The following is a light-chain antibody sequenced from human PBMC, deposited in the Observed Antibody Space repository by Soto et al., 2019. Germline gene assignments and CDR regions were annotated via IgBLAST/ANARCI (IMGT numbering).Light chain of an antibody. CDR2: DAS. Sequence: DIQMTQSPSTLSASVGDRVTITCRASQSISSWLAWYQQKPGKAPKLLIYDASNLESGVPSRFSGSGSGTEFTLTISSLQPDAFATYYCKQYNSYSFGQGTKVDIK. V-gene: IGKV1-5*01. CDR3: KQYNSYS. CDR1: QSISSW. J-gene: IGKJ1*01.